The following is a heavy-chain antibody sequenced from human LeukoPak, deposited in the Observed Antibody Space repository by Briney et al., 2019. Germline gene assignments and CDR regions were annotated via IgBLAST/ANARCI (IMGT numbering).Heavy chain of an antibody. V-gene: IGHV3-23*01. CDR1: GFTFSSYA. Sequence: QPGGSLRLSCAGSGFTFSSYAMSWVRQAPGQGLEWVSVISDSGDYTSYADSVRGRFTISRDNSRNTLYLQMISLRPEDTAVYYCAKDTSIEKYCTIGVCSPFDYWGQGTLVTVSS. J-gene: IGHJ4*02. CDR3: AKDTSIEKYCTIGVCSPFDY. D-gene: IGHD2-8*01. CDR2: ISDSGDYT.